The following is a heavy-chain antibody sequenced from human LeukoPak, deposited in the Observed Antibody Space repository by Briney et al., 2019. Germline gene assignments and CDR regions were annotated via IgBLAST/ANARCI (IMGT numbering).Heavy chain of an antibody. D-gene: IGHD4-17*01. J-gene: IGHJ4*02. CDR3: AREGNGDYYFDY. Sequence: GGSLRLSCAASGFTFSSYWMSWVRQAPGRGLEWVANIKEDGSEKFYVDSVKGRFTISRDNAKNSLYLQMNSLRAEDTAVYYCAREGNGDYYFDYWGQGTLVTVSS. CDR1: GFTFSSYW. CDR2: IKEDGSEK. V-gene: IGHV3-7*01.